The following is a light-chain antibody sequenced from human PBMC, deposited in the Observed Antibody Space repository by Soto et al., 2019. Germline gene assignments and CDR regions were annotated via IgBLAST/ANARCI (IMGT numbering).Light chain of an antibody. Sequence: QSVLTQPASVSGSPGQSITISCTGTRGDVGGYNHVSWYQQHPGKAPKLMIYDVTDRPSGVSDRFSGSKSDNTASLTISGLQTEDEADYYCSSYTGSHTPRVFGGGTQLTVL. V-gene: IGLV2-14*01. CDR1: RGDVGGYNH. CDR3: SSYTGSHTPRV. CDR2: DVT. J-gene: IGLJ3*02.